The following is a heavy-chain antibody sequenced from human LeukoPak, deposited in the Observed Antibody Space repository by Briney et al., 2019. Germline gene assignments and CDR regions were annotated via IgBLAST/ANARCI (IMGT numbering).Heavy chain of an antibody. J-gene: IGHJ4*02. CDR3: AKDGQWLAQIPTGEFDY. Sequence: QPGRSLRLSCAASGFTFSNYGVHWVRQAPGKGLEWVAVISYDGSKKNYADSVKGRFTISRDNSKNTLYLQMNSLRVEDTAVYSCAKDGQWLAQIPTGEFDYWGQGTLVTVSS. CDR1: GFTFSNYG. D-gene: IGHD6-19*01. CDR2: ISYDGSKK. V-gene: IGHV3-30*18.